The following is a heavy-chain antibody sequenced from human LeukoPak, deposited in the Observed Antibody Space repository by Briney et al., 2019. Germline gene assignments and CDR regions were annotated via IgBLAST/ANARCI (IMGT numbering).Heavy chain of an antibody. Sequence: SETLSLTCSVSGFSVSGDYYWAWIRQPPGEALEWIGNIHHSGSSFYNPSLKSRVTLSVDTSKNQVSLKLNSVTAADTAVYYCARDPTELYYYFYMDVWGKGTTVTISS. D-gene: IGHD1-26*01. CDR1: GFSVSGDYY. CDR3: ARDPTELYYYFYMDV. V-gene: IGHV4-38-2*02. CDR2: IHHSGSS. J-gene: IGHJ6*03.